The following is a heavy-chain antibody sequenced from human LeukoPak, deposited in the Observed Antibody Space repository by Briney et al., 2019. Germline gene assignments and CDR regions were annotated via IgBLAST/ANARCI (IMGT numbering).Heavy chain of an antibody. CDR3: ARGGGVGEYPAGDWLDP. D-gene: IGHD3-10*01. CDR1: GGSISSYY. CDR2: IYYSGST. J-gene: IGHJ5*02. Sequence: SETLSLTCTVSGGSISSYYWSWIRQPPGKGLEWIGYIYYSGSTNYNPSLKSRVTISVDTSKNQFSLKLSSVTAADTAVYYCARGGGVGEYPAGDWLDPWGQGTLVTVSS. V-gene: IGHV4-59*01.